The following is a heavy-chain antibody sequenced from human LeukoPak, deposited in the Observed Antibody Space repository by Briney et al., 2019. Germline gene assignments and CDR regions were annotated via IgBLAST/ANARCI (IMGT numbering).Heavy chain of an antibody. CDR1: GFTLSDSA. CDR3: TRDRGTYNWLDP. V-gene: IGHV3-73*01. J-gene: IGHJ5*02. CDR2: IDRPAKSYAT. D-gene: IGHD1-26*01. Sequence: GGSLKLSCAASGFTLSDSAIHWVRQASGKGLEWVGLIDRPAKSYATAYGASVGGRFTISRVDSKNTAYLQMDSLKTEDTALYYCTRDRGTYNWLDPWGQGTLVTVSS.